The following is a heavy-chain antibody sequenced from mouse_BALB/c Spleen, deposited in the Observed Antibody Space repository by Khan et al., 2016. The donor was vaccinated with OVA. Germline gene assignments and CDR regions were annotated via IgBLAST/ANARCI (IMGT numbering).Heavy chain of an antibody. CDR2: SNPSTGYI. V-gene: IGHV1-7*01. Sequence: QVQLQQSGAELAKPGASVKMSCKASGYTFTSYWMHWVKQRPGQGLEWIGYSNPSTGYIEYNQKFKDKATLTADKSSSTAYMQLSSLTSEDSAVCYYARAIYDGYPPFAYWGQGTLVTVSA. D-gene: IGHD2-3*01. J-gene: IGHJ3*01. CDR3: ARAIYDGYPPFAY. CDR1: GYTFTSYW.